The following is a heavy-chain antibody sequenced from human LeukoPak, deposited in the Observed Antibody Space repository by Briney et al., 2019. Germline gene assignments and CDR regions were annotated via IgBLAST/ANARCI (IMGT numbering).Heavy chain of an antibody. CDR2: INTKTGSP. Sequence: ASVKVSCKASGYTFTSCAMNWVRQAPGQGLEWMGLINTKTGSPMYAQGFTGRFVFSLDTSVSTAYLQISSLKAEDTAVYYCARLRYNFGSEIDYWGQGTLVTVSS. D-gene: IGHD5-18*01. J-gene: IGHJ4*02. CDR1: GYTFTSCA. CDR3: ARLRYNFGSEIDY. V-gene: IGHV7-4-1*02.